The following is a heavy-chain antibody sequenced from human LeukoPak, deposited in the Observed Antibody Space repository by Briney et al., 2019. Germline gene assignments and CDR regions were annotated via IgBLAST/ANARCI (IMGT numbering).Heavy chain of an antibody. Sequence: ASETLSLTCTVSGGSISSGDYYWSWIRQPPGKGLEWIGYIYYSGNTRYNPSLRGRVTISVDTSKNEFSLKLDSVTAADTAVYYCARGDCGGDCYSDHWGQGTLVTVSS. CDR1: GGSISSGDYY. V-gene: IGHV4-61*08. CDR3: ARGDCGGDCYSDH. D-gene: IGHD2-21*02. J-gene: IGHJ4*02. CDR2: IYYSGNT.